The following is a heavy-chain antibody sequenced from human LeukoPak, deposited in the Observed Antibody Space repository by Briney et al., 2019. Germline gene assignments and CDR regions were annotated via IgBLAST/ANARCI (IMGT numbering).Heavy chain of an antibody. Sequence: PGGSLRLSCAASGFTFSSYAMHWVRQAPGKGLEWVAVISYDGSNKYYADSVKGRFTISRDNAKNSLYLQMNSLRAEDTAVYYCARDPHQRGYSYGYAYYYYGMDVWGQGTTVTVSS. CDR2: ISYDGSNK. V-gene: IGHV3-30-3*01. J-gene: IGHJ6*02. CDR3: ARDPHQRGYSYGYAYYYYGMDV. CDR1: GFTFSSYA. D-gene: IGHD5-18*01.